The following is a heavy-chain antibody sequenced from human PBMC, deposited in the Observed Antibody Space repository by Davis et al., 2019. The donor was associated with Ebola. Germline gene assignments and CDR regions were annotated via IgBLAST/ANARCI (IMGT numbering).Heavy chain of an antibody. CDR3: ARVGGGSGGYYFDY. CDR1: GGSFRGYY. J-gene: IGHJ4*02. V-gene: IGHV4-34*01. Sequence: MPSETLSLTCAVYGGSFRGYYWSWIRQPPGKGLEWIGEINHSGSTNYNPSLKSRVTISVDTSKNQFSLKLSSVTAADTAVYYCARVGGGSGGYYFDYWGQGTLVTVSS. D-gene: IGHD2-15*01. CDR2: INHSGST.